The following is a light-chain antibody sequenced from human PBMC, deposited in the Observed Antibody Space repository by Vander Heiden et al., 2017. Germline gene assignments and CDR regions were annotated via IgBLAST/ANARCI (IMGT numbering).Light chain of an antibody. CDR1: GSNVGSNS. CDR2: RDF. J-gene: IGLJ2*01. V-gene: IGLV1-47*01. CDR3: AAWDDSLSVV. Sequence: QSVLTPPPSASGTPGQRVTISCSGSGSNVGSNSVYWYQHLPGTAPKLLIYRDFQRPSGVPDRFSASKSGTSASLAISGLRAEDEAHYYCAAWDDSLSVVFGGGTKLTVL.